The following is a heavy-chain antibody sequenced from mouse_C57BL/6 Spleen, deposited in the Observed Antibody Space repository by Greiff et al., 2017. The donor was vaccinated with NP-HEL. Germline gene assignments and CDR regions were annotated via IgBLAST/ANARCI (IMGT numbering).Heavy chain of an antibody. CDR2: ISSGGSYT. CDR1: GFTFSSYG. CDR3: AETAQAEFAY. J-gene: IGHJ3*01. D-gene: IGHD3-2*02. Sequence: EVKLVESGGDLVKPGGSPKLSCAASGFTFSSYGMSWVRQTPDKRLEWVATISSGGSYTYYPDSVKGRFTISRDNAKNTLYLQMSSLKSEDTAMYYCAETAQAEFAYWGQGTLVTVSA. V-gene: IGHV5-6*01.